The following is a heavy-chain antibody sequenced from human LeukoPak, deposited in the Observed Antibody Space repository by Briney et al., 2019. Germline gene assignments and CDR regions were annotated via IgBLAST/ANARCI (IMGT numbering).Heavy chain of an antibody. CDR1: GDSINSYY. CDR3: ARSKTYRSTWHTDY. J-gene: IGHJ4*02. Sequence: SETLSLTCTVSGDSINSYYWTWIRQPPGKGLEWIGYISYGGTTNYNPSLMSRVTISLDTSKNQFSLNLSSVTAADTAVYFCARSKTYRSTWHTDYWGQGTLVTVSS. CDR2: ISYGGTT. V-gene: IGHV4-59*08. D-gene: IGHD6-13*01.